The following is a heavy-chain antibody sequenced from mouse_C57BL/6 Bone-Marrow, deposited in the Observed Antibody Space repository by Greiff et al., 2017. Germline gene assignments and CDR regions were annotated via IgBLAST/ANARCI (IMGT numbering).Heavy chain of an antibody. Sequence: QLQESGPELVKPGASVKISCKASGYSFTVYNMHWVKQSNGTGLEWIGVINPNYGTTSYNQKFKGKATLTVDQSSRTAYMQLNGLTSADSAVYYCARRSYFDDWGKGTTLTVSS. V-gene: IGHV1-39*01. CDR1: GYSFTVYN. CDR2: INPNYGTT. J-gene: IGHJ2*01. CDR3: ARRSYFDD.